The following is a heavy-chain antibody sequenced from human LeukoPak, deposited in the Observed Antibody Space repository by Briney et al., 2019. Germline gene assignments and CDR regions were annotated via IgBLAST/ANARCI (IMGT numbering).Heavy chain of an antibody. CDR1: GFTFSSYA. D-gene: IGHD3-3*01. CDR2: ISYDGSNK. V-gene: IGHV3-30-3*01. CDR3: AKDRQGGYYLGYYYGMDV. J-gene: IGHJ6*02. Sequence: GGSLRLSCAASGFTFSSYAMHWVRQAPGKGLEWVAVISYDGSNKYYADSVKGRFTISRDNSKNTLYLQMNSLRAEDTAVYYCAKDRQGGYYLGYYYGMDVWGQGTTVTVSS.